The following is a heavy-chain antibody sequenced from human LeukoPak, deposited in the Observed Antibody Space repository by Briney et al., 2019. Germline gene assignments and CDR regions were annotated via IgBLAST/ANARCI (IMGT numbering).Heavy chain of an antibody. CDR3: ARVSRYSSSWLLYYFDY. CDR1: GFTFSSYG. J-gene: IGHJ4*02. CDR2: IRYDGSNK. D-gene: IGHD6-13*01. Sequence: GGSLRLSCAASGFTFSSYGMHWVRQAPGKGLEWVAFIRYDGSNKYYADSVKGRFTISRDNSKNTLYLQMNSLRAEDTAVYYCARVSRYSSSWLLYYFDYWGQGTLVTVSS. V-gene: IGHV3-30*02.